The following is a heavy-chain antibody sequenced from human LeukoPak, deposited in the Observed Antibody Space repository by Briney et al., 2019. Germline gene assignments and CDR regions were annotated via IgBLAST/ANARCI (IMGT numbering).Heavy chain of an antibody. CDR1: GVSFGDYY. V-gene: IGHV4-34*01. D-gene: IGHD4-17*01. CDR3: TRMTTGHDY. Sequence: PSETLSLTCAVSGVSFGDYYWSWVRQTPGKGLEWIGEINHSGYTNDSPSLKSRVTLSIDTSRKQFSLNLRSMTVADAGIYYCTRMTTGHDYWGQGTLVTVSS. J-gene: IGHJ4*02. CDR2: INHSGYT.